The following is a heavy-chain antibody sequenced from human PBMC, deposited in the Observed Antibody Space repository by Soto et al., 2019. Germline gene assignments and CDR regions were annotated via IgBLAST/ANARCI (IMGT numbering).Heavy chain of an antibody. J-gene: IGHJ4*02. CDR2: IYSSGST. D-gene: IGHD3-22*01. V-gene: IGHV4-59*08. Sequence: SETLCVTCSVAGGSLGSYCWSWFRPPPGKGLEWIGFIYSSGSTNYNPSLKSRVTISVDTSKNQFSLKLSSVTAADTAVYYCARRDSTGYYAHWGQGSLVTVSS. CDR1: GGSLGSYC. CDR3: ARRDSTGYYAH.